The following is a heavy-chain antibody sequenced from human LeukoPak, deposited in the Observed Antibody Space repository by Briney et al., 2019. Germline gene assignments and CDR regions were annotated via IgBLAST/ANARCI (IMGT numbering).Heavy chain of an antibody. CDR3: ARHLDITIFAVVTAPYMDV. J-gene: IGHJ6*03. Sequence: SETLSLTCTVSGDSFSNSSYYWGWIRQPPGKGLGWIGDVYYSGSTYYNPSLKSRVTISLDTSNNQFSLKLNSVTAADTAVYYCARHLDITIFAVVTAPYMDVWGKGTTVTVSS. CDR1: GDSFSNSSYY. D-gene: IGHD3-3*01. V-gene: IGHV4-39*01. CDR2: VYYSGST.